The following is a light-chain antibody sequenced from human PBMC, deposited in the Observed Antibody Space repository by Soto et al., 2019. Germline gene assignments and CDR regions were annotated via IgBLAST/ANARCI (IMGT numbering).Light chain of an antibody. CDR1: SSDVGGYNY. CDR2: EVT. CDR3: SSFAGTIFDA. V-gene: IGLV2-8*01. Sequence: QSVLTQPPSASGSPGQSVTISCTGTSSDVGGYNYVSWYQQHPGKAPKLMIYEVTKRPSGVPDRFSGSKSGNTASPTVSGLQAEDEADYFCSSFAGTIFDAFGTGTKVTGL. J-gene: IGLJ1*01.